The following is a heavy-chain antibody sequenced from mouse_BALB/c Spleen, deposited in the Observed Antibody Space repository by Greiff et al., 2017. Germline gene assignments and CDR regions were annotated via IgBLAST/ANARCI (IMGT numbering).Heavy chain of an antibody. Sequence: QVQLKESGPGLVQPSQSLSITCTVSGFSLTSYGVHWVRQSPGKGLEWLGVIWSGGSTDYNAAFISRLSISKDNSKSQVFFKMNSLQADDAAIYYCASQDGYYVVAYWGQGTLVTVSA. J-gene: IGHJ3*01. CDR1: GFSLTSYG. D-gene: IGHD2-3*01. CDR2: IWSGGST. CDR3: ASQDGYYVVAY. V-gene: IGHV2-4-1*01.